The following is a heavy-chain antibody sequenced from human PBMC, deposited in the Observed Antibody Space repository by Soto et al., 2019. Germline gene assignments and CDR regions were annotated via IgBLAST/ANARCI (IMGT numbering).Heavy chain of an antibody. D-gene: IGHD3-22*01. CDR1: GFTFSKYA. Sequence: QVQLVESGGGVVQPERSLRLSCAASGFTFSKYAMHWVRQARGTGLEWVAVISNDGRNPYYADSVKGRFTISRDNSKNTLYLQMNSLREEDTAVYYCARTGYDRSGYFVEYYFDYWGQGTLVTVSS. CDR3: ARTGYDRSGYFVEYYFDY. J-gene: IGHJ4*02. V-gene: IGHV3-30*04. CDR2: ISNDGRNP.